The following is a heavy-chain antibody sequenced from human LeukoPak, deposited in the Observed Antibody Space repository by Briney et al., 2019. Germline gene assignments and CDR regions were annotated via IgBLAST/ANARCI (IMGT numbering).Heavy chain of an antibody. D-gene: IGHD2-8*01. CDR3: ARELYHFDR. V-gene: IGHV4-59*11. CDR1: GGSIRNHH. CDR2: VFFTEGT. J-gene: IGHJ4*02. Sequence: SETLSLTCSVSGGSIRNHHWTWIRQSPGKGLEWIGHVFFTEGTNYSPSLRGRITISADRSKNQIYLKLGSVTAADTAVYYCARELYHFDRWGQGALVTVSS.